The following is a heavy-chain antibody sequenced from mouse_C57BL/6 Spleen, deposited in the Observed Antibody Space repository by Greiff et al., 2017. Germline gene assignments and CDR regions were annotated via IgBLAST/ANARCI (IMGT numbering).Heavy chain of an antibody. CDR2: IRNEANGYTT. Sequence: EVKLVESGGGLVQPGGSLSLSCAASGFTFTDYYMSWVRQPPGKALEWLGFIRNEANGYTTEYSSSVKGRFTISRDNSQSIFYLQMMALSAEDSANYYGASSSYYGSRFAYWGQGTLVTVSA. CDR3: ASSSYYGSRFAY. V-gene: IGHV7-3*01. CDR1: GFTFTDYY. D-gene: IGHD1-1*01. J-gene: IGHJ3*01.